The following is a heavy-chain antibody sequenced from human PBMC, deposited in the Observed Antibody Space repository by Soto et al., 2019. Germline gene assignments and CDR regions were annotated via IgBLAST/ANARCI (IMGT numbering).Heavy chain of an antibody. J-gene: IGHJ4*02. CDR3: AHVGTIFGLVINFDY. CDR2: IYWDDDK. D-gene: IGHD3-3*01. Sequence: QITLKESGPTLVKPTQTLTLTCTFSGFSLSTSGVGVGWIRQPPGKALEWLALIYWDDDKRYSPSLKSRLTIXMDXSXTQVVRTMTNMDPVDTATYYCAHVGTIFGLVINFDYWGQGTLVTVSS. CDR1: GFSLSTSGVG. V-gene: IGHV2-5*02.